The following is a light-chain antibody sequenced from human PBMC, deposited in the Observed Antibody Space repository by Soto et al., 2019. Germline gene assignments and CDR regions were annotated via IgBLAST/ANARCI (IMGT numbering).Light chain of an antibody. CDR1: QGIKNY. CDR2: AAS. J-gene: IGKJ1*01. CDR3: HQYFTFPPT. Sequence: DVQMTQSPSSLSASVGDSVTITCRASQGIKNYLGWFQQKPGKAPEPLIYAASCLQIGVPSKFRGRGSGTDFTLTINSPQAGESASYCCHQYFTFPPTFGQGTKVESK. V-gene: IGKV1-16*02.